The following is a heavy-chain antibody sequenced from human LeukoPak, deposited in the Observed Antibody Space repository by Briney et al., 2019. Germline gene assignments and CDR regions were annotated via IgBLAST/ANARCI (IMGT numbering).Heavy chain of an antibody. CDR3: ASTYYYDSSGYYYLFDY. J-gene: IGHJ4*02. CDR1: GGSFSGYY. D-gene: IGHD3-22*01. CDR2: INHSGST. Sequence: SETLSLTCAVYGGSFSGYYWSWIRQPPGKGLEWIGEINHSGSTNYNPSLKSRVTISVDTSKNQFSLKLSSVTAADTAVYYCASTYYYDSSGYYYLFDYWGQGTLVTVSS. V-gene: IGHV4-34*01.